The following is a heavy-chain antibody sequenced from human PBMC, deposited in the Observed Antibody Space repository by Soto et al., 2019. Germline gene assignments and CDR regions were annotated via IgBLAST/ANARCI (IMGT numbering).Heavy chain of an antibody. D-gene: IGHD3-22*01. CDR3: ARHARDNYYESSGYLP. V-gene: IGHV5-10-1*01. Sequence: SLKISCKGSGYSFTSYWISWVRQMPGKGLEWMGRIDPSDSYTNYSPSFQGHVTISADKSISTAYLQWSSLKASDTAMYYCARHARDNYYESSGYLPWGQGTLVTVSS. J-gene: IGHJ5*02. CDR1: GYSFTSYW. CDR2: IDPSDSYT.